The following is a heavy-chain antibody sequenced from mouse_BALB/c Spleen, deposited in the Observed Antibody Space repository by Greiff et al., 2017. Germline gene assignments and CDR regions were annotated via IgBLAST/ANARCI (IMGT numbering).Heavy chain of an antibody. V-gene: IGHV8-12*01. CDR3: ARSYYYRYDEFAY. Sequence: QVTLKVSGPGILQPSQTLSLTCSFSGFSLSTSGMGVSWIRQPSGKGLEWLAHIYWDDDKRYNPSLKSRLTISKDTSSNQVFLKITSVDTADTATYYCARSYYYRYDEFAYWGQGTLVTVSA. J-gene: IGHJ3*01. CDR1: GFSLSTSGMG. D-gene: IGHD2-14*01. CDR2: IYWDDDK.